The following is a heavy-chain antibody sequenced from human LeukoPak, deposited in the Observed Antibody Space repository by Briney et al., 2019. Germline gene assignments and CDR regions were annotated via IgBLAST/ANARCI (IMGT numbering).Heavy chain of an antibody. CDR3: ARADCRGGACSLDF. J-gene: IGHJ4*02. D-gene: IGHD2-15*01. Sequence: PGGSLRLSCAASGFSFSAYAMTWVRQAPGKGLGWVSSISSGGTSMSFAQSLQGRFIISRENTWKSLSLQMNSLRPEDTAVYYCARADCRGGACSLDFWGQGTLVTVSA. CDR2: ISSGGTSM. CDR1: GFSFSAYA. V-gene: IGHV3-21*01.